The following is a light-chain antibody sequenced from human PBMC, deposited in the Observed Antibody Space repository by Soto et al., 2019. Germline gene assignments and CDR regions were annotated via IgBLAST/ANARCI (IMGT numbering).Light chain of an antibody. CDR1: QSISNY. CDR2: AAS. Sequence: DIQMTQSPFSLSAPVGDRVTITCRASQSISNYLNWYQQKQGKAPKLLIYAASTLQSGVPSRFNGSGSGTDFTLTISSLQPEDSATYYCQQSYGTPIIFGQGTRLDIK. V-gene: IGKV1-39*01. CDR3: QQSYGTPII. J-gene: IGKJ5*01.